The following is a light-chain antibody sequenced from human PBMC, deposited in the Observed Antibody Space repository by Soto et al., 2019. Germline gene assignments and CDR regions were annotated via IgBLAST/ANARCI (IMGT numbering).Light chain of an antibody. Sequence: DIQMTQSPSTLSASVGDRVTITCRASQTISTLLAWYQQRPGKAPNLLINKASSLESGVPSRFSGSGSGTEFTLTISSLQPDDFATYFCQQYSTYPWTFGQGTKVEVK. CDR2: KAS. J-gene: IGKJ1*01. CDR3: QQYSTYPWT. V-gene: IGKV1-5*03. CDR1: QTISTL.